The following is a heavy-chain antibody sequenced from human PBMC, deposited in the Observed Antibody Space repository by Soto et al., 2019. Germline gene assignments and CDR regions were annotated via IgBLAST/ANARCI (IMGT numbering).Heavy chain of an antibody. V-gene: IGHV4-59*01. Sequence: PSETLSLTCTVSGASINPYYWSWIRQPPGKGLEWIGYIYYSGTTNYNPSHRSRVTISLDTSKNHFSLNLRSVTAADTAVYYCARNVDTTRAYYFDYWGQGILVTVSS. D-gene: IGHD5-18*01. CDR3: ARNVDTTRAYYFDY. CDR1: GASINPYY. J-gene: IGHJ4*02. CDR2: IYYSGTT.